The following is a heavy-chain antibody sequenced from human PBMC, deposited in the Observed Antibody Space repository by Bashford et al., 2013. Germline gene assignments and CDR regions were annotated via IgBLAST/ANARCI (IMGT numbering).Heavy chain of an antibody. Sequence: ETPVPHPAVSLVAPSAVVVTTGAGSASPHGKGLEWIASIYYSGTSHYNPSLESRVTISIDTSKSQFSLKLKSVTAEDTAVYYCAKGTQILGCGGGSCCFDYWGQGTLVTVSS. CDR2: IYYSGTS. CDR3: AKGTQILGCGGGSCCFDY. J-gene: IGHJ4*02. CDR1: VAPSAVVVTT. V-gene: IGHV4-39*07. D-gene: IGHD2-15*01.